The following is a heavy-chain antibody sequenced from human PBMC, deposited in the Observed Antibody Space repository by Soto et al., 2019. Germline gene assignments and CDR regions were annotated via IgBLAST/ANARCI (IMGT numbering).Heavy chain of an antibody. CDR2: IWYDGSNK. CDR3: ARDAKDHCGGDCYPDY. J-gene: IGHJ4*02. Sequence: QVQLVESGGGVVQPGRSLRLSCAASGFTFSSYGMHWVRQAPGKGLEWVAVIWYDGSNKYYADSVKGRFTISRDNSKNTLYLQMNSLRAEDTAVYYCARDAKDHCGGDCYPDYWGQGTLVTVSS. CDR1: GFTFSSYG. V-gene: IGHV3-33*01. D-gene: IGHD2-21*02.